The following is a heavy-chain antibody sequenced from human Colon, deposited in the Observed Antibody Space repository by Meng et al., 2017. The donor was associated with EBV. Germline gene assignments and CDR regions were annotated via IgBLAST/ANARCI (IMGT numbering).Heavy chain of an antibody. CDR2: INHSGST. Sequence: QVQLQEPGPGLVKPSXXLXLTCAXXGXSISSSNWWSWVRQPPGKGLEWIGEINHSGSTNYNPSLKSRVTISVDTSKNQFSLKVTSVTAADTAVYYCARYRLQNDYGDQLYYFDYLGQGSLVTVSS. D-gene: IGHD4-17*01. CDR3: ARYRLQNDYGDQLYYFDY. V-gene: IGHV4-4*02. CDR1: GXSISSSNW. J-gene: IGHJ4*02.